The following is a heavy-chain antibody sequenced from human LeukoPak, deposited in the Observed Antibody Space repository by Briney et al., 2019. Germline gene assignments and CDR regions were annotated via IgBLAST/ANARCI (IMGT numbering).Heavy chain of an antibody. D-gene: IGHD6-19*01. J-gene: IGHJ4*02. CDR2: IKSKTDGGTT. CDR1: GFTFSNAW. CDR3: ATADSSGWWRGY. V-gene: IGHV3-15*01. Sequence: GGSLRPSCAASGFTFSNAWMSWVRQTPGKGLEWVGRIKSKTDGGTTDYAAPVKGRFTISRDDSKNTLYLQMNSLKTEDTAVYYCATADSSGWWRGYWGQGTLVTVSS.